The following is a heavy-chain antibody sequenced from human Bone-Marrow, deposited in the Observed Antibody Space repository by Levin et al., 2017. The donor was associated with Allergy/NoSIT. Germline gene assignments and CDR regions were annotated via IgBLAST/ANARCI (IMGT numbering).Heavy chain of an antibody. CDR2: VSYDGSDQ. V-gene: IGHV3-30*03. CDR3: ARGGYNWNDRKLDS. CDR1: GFTFNRHG. J-gene: IGHJ4*02. D-gene: IGHD1-1*01. Sequence: LSGGSLRLSCAASGFTFNRHGMHWVRQAPGKGLEWVAVVSYDGSDQYYADSVKGRFTISRDNHNNMLYLEMNNLRAEDTAVYYCARGGYNWNDRKLDSWGQGTLVTVSS.